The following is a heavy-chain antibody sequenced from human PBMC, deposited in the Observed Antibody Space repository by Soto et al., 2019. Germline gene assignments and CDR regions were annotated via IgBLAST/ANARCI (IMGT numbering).Heavy chain of an antibody. V-gene: IGHV3-33*01. D-gene: IGHD5-18*01. CDR1: GFIFSSYG. Sequence: GGSLRLSCAASGFIFSSYGMHWVRQAPGKGLEWVAVIWYDGSNKYYADSVKGRFTISRDNSKNTVYLQMNSLRADETAVYYCARGNGYNYGYFDYWGQGTVVTVSS. CDR3: ARGNGYNYGYFDY. CDR2: IWYDGSNK. J-gene: IGHJ4*02.